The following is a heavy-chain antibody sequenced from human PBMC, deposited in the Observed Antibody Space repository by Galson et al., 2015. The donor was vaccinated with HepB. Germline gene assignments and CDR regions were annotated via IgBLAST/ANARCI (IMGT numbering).Heavy chain of an antibody. CDR2: ISGSGGST. Sequence: SLRLSCAASGFTFSNYAMSWVRQAPGKGLEWVSSISGSGGSTYYADSVKGRFTISRDNAKNSLYLQMDSLRDEDTAVYYCARGLAGGYFSNWFDPWGQGTLVTVSS. V-gene: IGHV3-23*01. D-gene: IGHD1-26*01. CDR3: ARGLAGGYFSNWFDP. J-gene: IGHJ5*02. CDR1: GFTFSNYA.